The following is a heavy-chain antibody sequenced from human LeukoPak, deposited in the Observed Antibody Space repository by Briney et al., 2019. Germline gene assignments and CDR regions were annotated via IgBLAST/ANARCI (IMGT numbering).Heavy chain of an antibody. D-gene: IGHD6-19*01. V-gene: IGHV4-61*02. J-gene: IGHJ5*02. CDR1: GASISSDTYF. CDR3: AKGAGPPWFDP. Sequence: PSQTLSLTCTVSGASISSDTYFWSCIRRPAGKGLEWIGRISSTGRTDYNPSLTSRVTISIDTSKNQVSMQLNSVTAADTAVYYCAKGAGPPWFDPWGQGTLVTVSS. CDR2: ISSTGRT.